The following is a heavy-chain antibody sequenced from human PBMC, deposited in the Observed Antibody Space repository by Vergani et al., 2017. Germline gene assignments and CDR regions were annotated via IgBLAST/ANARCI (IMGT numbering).Heavy chain of an antibody. J-gene: IGHJ4*02. CDR1: GYTFTSYG. V-gene: IGHV1-18*01. CDR2: LSAYNGNT. Sequence: QVQLVQSGAEVKKPGASVKVSCKASGYTFTSYGISWVRQAPGQGLEWMGWLSAYNGNTNYAQKLQGRVTMTTDTSTSTAYMELRSLRSDDTAVYYCARDREIYGSGSYWLYFDYWGQGTLVTVSS. D-gene: IGHD3-10*01. CDR3: ARDREIYGSGSYWLYFDY.